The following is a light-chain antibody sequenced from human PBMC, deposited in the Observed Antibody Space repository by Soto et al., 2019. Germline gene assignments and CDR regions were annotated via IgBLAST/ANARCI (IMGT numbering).Light chain of an antibody. V-gene: IGKV3-20*01. CDR1: QSVSTCY. J-gene: IGKJ2*01. CDR2: GAS. Sequence: EIVLTHSPGTLSLSPGERATLSCRASQSVSTCYLAWYQQKPGQAPRLLIYGASSRATGIPDRFSGSGSGTDVTLTISRLVPEDFAVYYCQQYGSSRFTFGQGTKLEIK. CDR3: QQYGSSRFT.